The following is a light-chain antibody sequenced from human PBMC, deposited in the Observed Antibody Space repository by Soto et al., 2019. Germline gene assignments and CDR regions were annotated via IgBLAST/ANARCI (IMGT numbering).Light chain of an antibody. V-gene: IGLV2-14*01. J-gene: IGLJ1*01. CDR2: DVS. Sequence: QSALTQPASGSGSPGQSITISCTGTSSDVGGYNYVSWYQQHPGKAPKLMIYDVSNRPSGVSNRFSGSKSGNTASLTISGLQAEDEADYYCSSYTSSSTLVFGTGTKV. CDR3: SSYTSSSTLV. CDR1: SSDVGGYNY.